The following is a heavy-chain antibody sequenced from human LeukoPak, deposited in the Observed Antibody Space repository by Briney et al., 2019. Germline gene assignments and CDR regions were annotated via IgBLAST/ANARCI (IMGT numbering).Heavy chain of an antibody. CDR3: ARVNGPNSGYYYTLDL. CDR2: IWFDGSEK. Sequence: PGGSLRLSCAASGLSFRNYALHWVRQAPGKGLEWVAVIWFDGSEKYYADSVMGRFTISRDTSESTLYLQMNSLRVEDTAVYYCARVNGPNSGYYYTLDLWGQGTLVTVSS. D-gene: IGHD3-22*01. V-gene: IGHV3-33*01. J-gene: IGHJ5*02. CDR1: GLSFRNYA.